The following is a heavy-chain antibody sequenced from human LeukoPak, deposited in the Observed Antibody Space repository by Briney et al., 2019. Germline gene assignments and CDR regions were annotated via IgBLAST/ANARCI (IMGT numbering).Heavy chain of an antibody. CDR2: IRSKAFGGAT. J-gene: IGHJ4*02. Sequence: PWGSQRLSCTGSGYTFGDYAMSWVRQSPGKGLEWVSLIRSKAFGGATEYAASVKGRFTISRDDSKSIAYLQMNSLKTEDTAMYYCTRDGGTLDYWGQGTLVTVSS. D-gene: IGHD3-16*01. CDR1: GYTFGDYA. V-gene: IGHV3-49*04. CDR3: TRDGGTLDY.